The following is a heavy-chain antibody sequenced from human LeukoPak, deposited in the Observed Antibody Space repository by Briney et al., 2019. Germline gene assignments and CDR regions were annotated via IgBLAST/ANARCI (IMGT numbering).Heavy chain of an antibody. J-gene: IGHJ4*02. D-gene: IGHD3-9*01. CDR2: INNEGSDT. CDR1: GFTFSNYW. V-gene: IGHV3-74*01. CDR3: ARGYFGPDY. Sequence: GGSLRLSCAASGFTFSNYWMHWARQAPGKGLVWVSRINNEGSDTTYADAVKGRFTFSRDNAKNTLYLQMNSLRAEDTAVYYCARGYFGPDYWGQGTLVIVSS.